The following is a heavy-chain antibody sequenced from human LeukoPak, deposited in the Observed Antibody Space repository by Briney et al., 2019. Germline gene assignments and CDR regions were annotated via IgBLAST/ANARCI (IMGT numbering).Heavy chain of an antibody. Sequence: ASVKVSCKASGYTFTSYDINWVRHATGQGLEWMVWMHPNSGNTSYAQKFQGRVTMTRNTSISTAYMELSSLRSEDTAVYYCASGAVLRFLEWLLYRQYQSNWFDPWGQGTLVTVSS. CDR1: GYTFTSYD. D-gene: IGHD3-3*01. CDR2: MHPNSGNT. CDR3: ASGAVLRFLEWLLYRQYQSNWFDP. J-gene: IGHJ5*02. V-gene: IGHV1-8*01.